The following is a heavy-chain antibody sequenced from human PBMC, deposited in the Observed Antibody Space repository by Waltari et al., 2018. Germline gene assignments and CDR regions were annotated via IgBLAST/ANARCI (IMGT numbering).Heavy chain of an antibody. CDR1: GGSISSSSYY. J-gene: IGHJ4*02. Sequence: QLQLQESGPGLVKPSETLSLTCTVSGGSISSSSYYWGWISQPPGKGLEWIGSPHYSGITYYNPSLKSRVTISVDTSKNQFSLKLSSVTAADTAVYYCARPVYSSSSYYFDYWGQGTLVTVSS. D-gene: IGHD6-6*01. CDR2: PHYSGIT. V-gene: IGHV4-39*01. CDR3: ARPVYSSSSYYFDY.